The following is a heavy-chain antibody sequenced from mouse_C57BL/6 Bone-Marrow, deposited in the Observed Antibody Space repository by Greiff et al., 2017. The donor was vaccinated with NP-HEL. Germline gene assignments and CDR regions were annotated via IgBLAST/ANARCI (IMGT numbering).Heavy chain of an antibody. CDR3: ARIGLRRDWYFDV. V-gene: IGHV1-7*01. J-gene: IGHJ1*03. CDR1: GYTFTSYW. Sequence: QLKESGAELAKPGASVKLSCKASGYTFTSYWMHWVKQRPGQGLEWIGYINPSSGYTKYNQKFKDKATLTADKSSSTAYMQLSSLTYEDSAVYYCARIGLRRDWYFDVWGTGTTVTVSS. D-gene: IGHD2-2*01. CDR2: INPSSGYT.